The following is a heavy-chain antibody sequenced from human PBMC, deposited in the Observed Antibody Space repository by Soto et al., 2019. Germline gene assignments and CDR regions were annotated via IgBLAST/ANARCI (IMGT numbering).Heavy chain of an antibody. J-gene: IGHJ3*02. CDR3: ARGRTRGYCSSTSCYCLFGSSCPLRYAFDI. CDR1: GGSFSGYY. CDR2: INHSGST. Sequence: QVQLQQWGAGLLKPSETLSLTCAVYGGSFSGYYWSWIRQPPGKGLEWIGEINHSGSTNYNPSLKSGVTISVNKSKNQFSLKLSSVTAADTAVYYCARGRTRGYCSSTSCYCLFGSSCPLRYAFDIWGQGTMVTVSS. D-gene: IGHD2-2*01. V-gene: IGHV4-34*01.